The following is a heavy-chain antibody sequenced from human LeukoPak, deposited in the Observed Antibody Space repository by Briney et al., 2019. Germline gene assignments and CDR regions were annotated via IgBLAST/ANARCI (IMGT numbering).Heavy chain of an antibody. Sequence: PGGSLRLSCAASGFTFSSYGMHWVRQAPGKGLEWVSYISSSGSTIYYADSVKGRFTISRDNAKNSLYLQMNSLRAEDTAVYYCARDRLPGVFDYWGQGTLVTVSS. CDR3: ARDRLPGVFDY. V-gene: IGHV3-48*04. D-gene: IGHD6-25*01. CDR1: GFTFSSYG. CDR2: ISSSGSTI. J-gene: IGHJ4*02.